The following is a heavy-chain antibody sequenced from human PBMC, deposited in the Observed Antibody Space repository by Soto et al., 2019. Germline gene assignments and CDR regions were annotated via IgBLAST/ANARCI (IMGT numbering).Heavy chain of an antibody. V-gene: IGHV3-48*03. D-gene: IGHD2-21*01. CDR1: GFTFSSSE. Sequence: GGSLRLSCAAAGFTFSSSEMNWVRQAPGKGLEWVSYITSSGSTIYYADSVKGRFTISRDNANNSLYLQMNSLRAEDTAVYYCARGNSPVDIYWGQGTLVTVSS. CDR2: ITSSGSTI. CDR3: ARGNSPVDIY. J-gene: IGHJ4*02.